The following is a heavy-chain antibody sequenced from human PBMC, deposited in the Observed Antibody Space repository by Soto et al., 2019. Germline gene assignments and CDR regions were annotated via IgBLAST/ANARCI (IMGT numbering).Heavy chain of an antibody. J-gene: IGHJ5*02. D-gene: IGHD6-13*01. CDR3: ARDVRQLAA. CDR2: ISGSAATT. CDR1: GFTFSSYA. Sequence: GGSLRLSCAASGFTFSSYAMNWVRQAPGKGLEWVSAISGSAATTHFADSVKGRFTISRDNAKNTLYLQMNSLRAEDTAVYYCARDVRQLAAWGQGTLVTVSS. V-gene: IGHV3-23*01.